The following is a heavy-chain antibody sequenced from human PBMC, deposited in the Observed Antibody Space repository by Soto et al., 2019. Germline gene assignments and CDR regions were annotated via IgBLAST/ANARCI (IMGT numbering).Heavy chain of an antibody. CDR3: ARGQKSIKTFGVVIITWFDP. CDR1: GGSISSSNW. D-gene: IGHD3-3*01. V-gene: IGHV4-4*02. Sequence: PSETLSLTCAVSGGSISSSNWWSWVRQPPGKGLEWIGEIYHSGSTNYNPSLKSRVTISVDKSKNQFSLKLSSVTAADTAVYYCARGQKSIKTFGVVIITWFDPWGQGTLVTVSS. CDR2: IYHSGST. J-gene: IGHJ5*02.